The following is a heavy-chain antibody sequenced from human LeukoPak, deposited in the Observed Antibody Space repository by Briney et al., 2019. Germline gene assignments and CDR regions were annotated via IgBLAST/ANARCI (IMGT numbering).Heavy chain of an antibody. CDR3: ARGSTSWYEWYFDL. Sequence: LTGGSLRLSCTASGFTFGDYAISWFRQAPGKGLEWVGVIRSNSYGGSAKYVASVKGRFTISKDDPKSIAYLQMDSLRTEDTAVYYCARGSTSWYEWYFDLWGRGTLVTVSS. V-gene: IGHV3-49*03. CDR2: IRSNSYGGSA. J-gene: IGHJ2*01. D-gene: IGHD6-13*01. CDR1: GFTFGDYA.